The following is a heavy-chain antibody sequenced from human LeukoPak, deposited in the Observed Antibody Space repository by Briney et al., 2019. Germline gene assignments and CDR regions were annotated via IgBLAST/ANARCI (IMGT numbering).Heavy chain of an antibody. V-gene: IGHV4-34*01. Sequence: SETLSLTCAVYGGSFSGYYWSWIRQPPGKGLEWIGEINHSGSTNYNPSLKSRVTISVDTSKNQFSLKLSSVTAADTAVYYCARVGMTFRYFDLWGRGTLVTVSS. CDR1: GGSFSGYY. D-gene: IGHD1-26*01. J-gene: IGHJ2*01. CDR2: INHSGST. CDR3: ARVGMTFRYFDL.